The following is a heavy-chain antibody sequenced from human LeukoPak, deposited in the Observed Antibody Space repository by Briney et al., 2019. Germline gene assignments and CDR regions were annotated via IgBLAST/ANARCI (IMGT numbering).Heavy chain of an antibody. CDR2: IRQDESEK. D-gene: IGHD3-10*01. Sequence: PGGSLRLSCAASGFTFSKYWMSWVRQAPGKGLEWVANIRQDESEKYYVDSVKGRFINSRDNAKNLLYLQMNSLRAEDTAVYYCATERGNYFEYWGQGTLVTVSS. CDR3: ATERGNYFEY. CDR1: GFTFSKYW. V-gene: IGHV3-7*05. J-gene: IGHJ4*02.